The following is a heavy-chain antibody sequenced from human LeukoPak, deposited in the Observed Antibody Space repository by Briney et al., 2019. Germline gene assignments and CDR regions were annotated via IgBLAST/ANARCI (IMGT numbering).Heavy chain of an antibody. CDR2: ISSSSSYI. D-gene: IGHD2-2*01. V-gene: IGHV3-21*01. CDR1: GFTFSSYS. J-gene: IGHJ5*02. Sequence: GGSLRLSCAASGFTFSSYSMNWVRQAPGRGLEWVSSISSSSSYIYYADSVKGRFTISRDNAKNSLYLQMNSLRAEDTAVYYCARALATQDTSCYGPWGQGTLVTVSS. CDR3: ARALATQDTSCYGP.